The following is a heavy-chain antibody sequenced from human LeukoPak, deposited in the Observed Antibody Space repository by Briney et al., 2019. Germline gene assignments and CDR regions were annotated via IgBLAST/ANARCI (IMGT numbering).Heavy chain of an antibody. Sequence: GGSLRLSCAASGFTFSDYYMSWIRQAPGKGLEWVSSITTNSAYTEYADSVKGRFTISRDNGKNSLYLQMNSLRAEDTAVYYCARGGSSSWFFDYWGQGTLVTVSS. V-gene: IGHV3-11*05. CDR3: ARGGSSSWFFDY. CDR2: ITTNSAYT. J-gene: IGHJ4*02. D-gene: IGHD6-13*01. CDR1: GFTFSDYY.